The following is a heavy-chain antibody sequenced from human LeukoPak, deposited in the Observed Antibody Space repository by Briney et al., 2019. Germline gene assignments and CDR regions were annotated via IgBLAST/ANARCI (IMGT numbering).Heavy chain of an antibody. CDR2: MSGRGVST. D-gene: IGHD2-15*01. J-gene: IGHJ4*02. CDR3: AKDCNGGNCYIDY. Sequence: GGSLRLSCVASGFTFDDYAMHWVRQAPGKGLEWVSGMSGRGVSTYYADSVKGRFTISSDNSKNTLYLQMNSLRAEDTAIYYCAKDCNGGNCYIDYWGQGTLVTVAS. V-gene: IGHV3-23*01. CDR1: GFTFDDYA.